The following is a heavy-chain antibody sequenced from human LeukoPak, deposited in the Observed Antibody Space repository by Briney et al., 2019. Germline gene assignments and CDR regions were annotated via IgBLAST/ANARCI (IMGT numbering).Heavy chain of an antibody. V-gene: IGHV3-23*01. CDR3: AKSDYDFWSGYYTRIPFIDY. Sequence: VGSLRLSCAASGFTFSSYAMSWVRQAPGKGLEWVSAISGSGGSTYYADSVKGRFTISRDNSKNTLYLQMNSLRAEDTAVYYCAKSDYDFWSGYYTRIPFIDYWGQGTLVTVSS. J-gene: IGHJ4*02. CDR1: GFTFSSYA. D-gene: IGHD3-3*01. CDR2: ISGSGGST.